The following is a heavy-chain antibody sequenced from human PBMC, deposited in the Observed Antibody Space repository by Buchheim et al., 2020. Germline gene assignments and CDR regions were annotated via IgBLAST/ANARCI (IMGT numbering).Heavy chain of an antibody. CDR1: GFTFSSYA. CDR3: ARRSSINTGWTDY. CDR2: ITGDGGVT. J-gene: IGHJ4*02. V-gene: IGHV3-23*04. Sequence: EVQLVESGGGLVQPGGSLRLSCAASGFTFSSYAMIWVRQAPGKGLEWVSAITGDGGVTYYADSVKGRFTISRENSMNTVYLQMNSLRAEDTATYYRARRSSINTGWTDYWGQGAL. D-gene: IGHD6-19*01.